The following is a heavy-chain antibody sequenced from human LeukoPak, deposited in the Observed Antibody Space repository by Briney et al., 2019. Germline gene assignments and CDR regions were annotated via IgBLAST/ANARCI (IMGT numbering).Heavy chain of an antibody. V-gene: IGHV3-74*01. CDR2: INSDGSWT. CDR1: GTYW. CDR3: ASLDIVVVPAAIPFDY. D-gene: IGHD2-2*02. J-gene: IGHJ4*02. Sequence: GGSLRLSCAASGTYWMHWVRQAPGKGLVWVSHINSDGSWTGYADSVKGRFTISKDNAKNTVSLQMNNLRAEDTAVYYCASLDIVVVPAAIPFDYWGQGTLVTVSS.